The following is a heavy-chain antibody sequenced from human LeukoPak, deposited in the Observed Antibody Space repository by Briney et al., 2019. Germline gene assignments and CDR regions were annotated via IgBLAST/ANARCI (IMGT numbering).Heavy chain of an antibody. V-gene: IGHV1-46*01. D-gene: IGHD3-22*01. CDR1: GDTFSGYY. CDR3: ARGAYYYDPQGAFDI. J-gene: IGHJ3*02. CDR2: INPGGGST. Sequence: RASVKVSCKAFGDTFSGYYIHWVRLAPGQGLEWMGIINPGGGSTTYALKFQGRFTMTRDTSTNTIYMELSSLTSEDTAVYYCARGAYYYDPQGAFDIWGQGTVVTVSS.